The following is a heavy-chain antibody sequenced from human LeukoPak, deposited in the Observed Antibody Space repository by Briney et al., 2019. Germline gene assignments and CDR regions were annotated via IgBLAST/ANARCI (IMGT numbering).Heavy chain of an antibody. CDR2: IYYSGNT. CDR1: GGSISSYY. Sequence: PSETLSLTCTVSGGSISSYYWSWIRQSPGKGPEWIGFIYYSGNTNYNPSLKRRVTISIDTSKSQFSLKLNSVTAADTAIYYCARGSYSSGYYYEIDYWGQGTLVTVSS. CDR3: ARGSYSSGYYYEIDY. J-gene: IGHJ4*02. D-gene: IGHD3-22*01. V-gene: IGHV4-59*01.